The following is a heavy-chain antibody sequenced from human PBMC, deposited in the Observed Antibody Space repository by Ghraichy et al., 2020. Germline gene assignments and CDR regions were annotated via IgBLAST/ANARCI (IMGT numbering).Heavy chain of an antibody. J-gene: IGHJ3*02. CDR1: GGSFSGYY. Sequence: SQTLSLTCAVYGGSFSGYYWSWIRQPPGKGLEWIGEINHSGSTNYNPSLKSRVTISVDTSKNQFSLKLSSVTAADTAVYYCARGRRGGGYNSNAFDIWGQGTMVTVSS. CDR3: ARGRRGGGYNSNAFDI. V-gene: IGHV4-34*01. CDR2: INHSGST. D-gene: IGHD5-24*01.